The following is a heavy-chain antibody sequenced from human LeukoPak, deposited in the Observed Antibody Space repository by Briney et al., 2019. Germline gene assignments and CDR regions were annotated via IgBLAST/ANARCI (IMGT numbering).Heavy chain of an antibody. CDR3: ARGELYYYYGMDV. V-gene: IGHV4-34*01. Sequence: SETLSLTCAVYGGSFSGYYWGWIRQPPGKGLEWIGEINHSGSTNYNPSLKSRVTISVDTSKNQFSLKLSSVTAADTAVYYCARGELYYYYGMDVWGQGTTVTVSS. CDR2: INHSGST. CDR1: GGSFSGYY. D-gene: IGHD1-7*01. J-gene: IGHJ6*02.